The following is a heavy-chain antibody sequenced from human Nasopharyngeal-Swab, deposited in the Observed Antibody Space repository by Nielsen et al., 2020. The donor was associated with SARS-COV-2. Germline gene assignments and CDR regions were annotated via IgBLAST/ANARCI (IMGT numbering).Heavy chain of an antibody. J-gene: IGHJ6*02. D-gene: IGHD2-21*02. CDR3: ARDRTARPVGHYHYAMDV. CDR2: INWNGGST. CDR1: GFTFDDYG. V-gene: IGHV3-20*01. Sequence: RGSLRLSCAASGFTFDDYGMSWVRPVPGNGLEWVSGINWNGGSTGYADSLKGRFTISRDNAKNSLYLQMNSLRADDTALYHCARDRTARPVGHYHYAMDVWGQGTTVTVSS.